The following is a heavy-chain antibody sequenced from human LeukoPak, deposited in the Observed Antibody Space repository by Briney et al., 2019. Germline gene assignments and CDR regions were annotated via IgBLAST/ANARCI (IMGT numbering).Heavy chain of an antibody. CDR2: INTDGSRT. Sequence: GGSLRLSCAASGFTFSNYRMHWVRQAPGKGLVWVSRINTDGSRTTYADSVKSRFTISRDNAKNTLYLQMNSLRAEDTAVYYCARVVFGDYFDYWGQGTLVTVSS. CDR3: ARVVFGDYFDY. D-gene: IGHD3-10*01. CDR1: GFTFSNYR. V-gene: IGHV3-74*01. J-gene: IGHJ4*02.